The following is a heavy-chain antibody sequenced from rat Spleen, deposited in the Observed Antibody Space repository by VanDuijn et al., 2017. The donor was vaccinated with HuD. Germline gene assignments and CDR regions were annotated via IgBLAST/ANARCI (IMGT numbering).Heavy chain of an antibody. Sequence: EVQLVESDGGLVQPGRSLKLSCAASGFTLSDHFMAWVRQAPTKGLEWVATITNTGGSTYYPDSVKGRFTISRDYAQNTLYLQMDSLRSEDTATYYCARRFDFDHWGQGVMVTVSS. V-gene: IGHV5-29*01. CDR2: ITNTGGST. J-gene: IGHJ2*01. CDR1: GFTLSDHF. D-gene: IGHD4-1*01. CDR3: ARRFDFDH.